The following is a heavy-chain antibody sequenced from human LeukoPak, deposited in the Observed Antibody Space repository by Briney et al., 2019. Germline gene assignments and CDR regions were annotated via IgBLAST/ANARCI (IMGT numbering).Heavy chain of an antibody. V-gene: IGHV4-4*09. D-gene: IGHD3-10*01. CDR3: ARELPADGFDI. J-gene: IGHJ3*02. CDR2: IYTSGST. Sequence: SETLSLTCTVSGGSISSYYWSWIRQPPGKGLEWIGYIYTSGSTNYNPSLKSRVTISVDTSKNQFSLRLSSVTAADTAVYFCARELPADGFDIWGQGTMVTVSS. CDR1: GGSISSYY.